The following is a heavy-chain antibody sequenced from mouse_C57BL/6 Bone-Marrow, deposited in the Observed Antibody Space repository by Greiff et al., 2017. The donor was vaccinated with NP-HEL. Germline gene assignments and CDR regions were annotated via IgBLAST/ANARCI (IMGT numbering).Heavy chain of an antibody. CDR1: GYTFTSYT. CDR2: INPSSGYT. J-gene: IGHJ4*01. V-gene: IGHV1-4*01. Sequence: VQLKESGAELARPGASVKMSCKASGYTFTSYTMHWVKQRPGQGLEWIGYINPSSGYTKYNQKFKDKATLTADKSSSTAYMQLSSLTSEDSAVYYCARGLHYYAMDYWGQGTSVTVSS. CDR3: ARGLHYYAMDY.